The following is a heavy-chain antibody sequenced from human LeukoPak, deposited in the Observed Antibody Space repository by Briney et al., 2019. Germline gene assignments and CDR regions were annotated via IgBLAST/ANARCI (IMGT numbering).Heavy chain of an antibody. D-gene: IGHD2-2*01. V-gene: IGHV3-48*03. J-gene: IGHJ3*02. CDR3: AREGCSSTSCSNDAFDI. CDR1: GFTFSSYE. CDR2: ISSSGSTI. Sequence: GGSLRLSCAASGFTFSSYEMNWVRQAPGKGLEWVSYISSSGSTIYYADSVKGRYTISRDNAKNSLYLQMNSLRAEDTALYYCAREGCSSTSCSNDAFDIWGQGTMVTVSS.